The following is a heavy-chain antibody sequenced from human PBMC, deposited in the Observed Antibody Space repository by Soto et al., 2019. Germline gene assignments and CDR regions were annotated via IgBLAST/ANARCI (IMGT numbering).Heavy chain of an antibody. CDR2: IYYSGST. V-gene: IGHV4-61*01. CDR3: ARVAGAGIIAAAGTRWFDP. CDR1: GGSVSSGSYY. D-gene: IGHD6-13*01. J-gene: IGHJ5*02. Sequence: SETLSLTCTVSGGSVSSGSYYWSWIRQPPGKGLEWSGYIYYSGSTNYNPSLKSRVTISVDTSKNQFSLKLSSVTAADTAVYYCARVAGAGIIAAAGTRWFDPWGQGTLVTVSS.